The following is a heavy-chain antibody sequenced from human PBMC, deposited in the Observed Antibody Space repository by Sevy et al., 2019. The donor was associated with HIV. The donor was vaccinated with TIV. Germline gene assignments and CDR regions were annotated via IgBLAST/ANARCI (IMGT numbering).Heavy chain of an antibody. CDR1: GFTFSSYA. V-gene: IGHV3-23*01. CDR3: ATPVVVPAAMCFDY. J-gene: IGHJ4*02. D-gene: IGHD2-2*01. CDR2: ISGSGGST. Sequence: GGSLRLSCAASGFTFSSYAMSWVRQAPGKGLEWVSAISGSGGSTYYADSVKGRFTISSDNSKNTLYLQMTGLSAEDTAVYYCATPVVVPAAMCFDYWGQGTLVTVSS.